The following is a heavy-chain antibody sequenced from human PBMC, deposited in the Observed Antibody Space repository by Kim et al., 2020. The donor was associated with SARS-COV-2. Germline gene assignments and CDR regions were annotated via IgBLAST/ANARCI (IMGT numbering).Heavy chain of an antibody. CDR2: FDPKNGET. D-gene: IGHD3-22*01. Sequence: ASVKVSCKVSGYTLTELSMHWVRQAPGKGLEWMGGFDPKNGETIYAQKFQGRVTMTEDTSTDTAYMELSSLRSEDTAVYYCATVLALGSSGYCWDYWGQGTLVTVSS. CDR3: ATVLALGSSGYCWDY. CDR1: GYTLTELS. V-gene: IGHV1-24*01. J-gene: IGHJ4*02.